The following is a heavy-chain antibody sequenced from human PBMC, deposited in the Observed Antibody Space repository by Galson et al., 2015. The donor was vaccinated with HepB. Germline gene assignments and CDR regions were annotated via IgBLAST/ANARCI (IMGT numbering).Heavy chain of an antibody. V-gene: IGHV3-30*18. J-gene: IGHJ4*02. Sequence: SLRLSCAASGFTFSSYGMRWVRQAPGKGLEWVAAISYDGGIKTYVDSVKGRFTISRDNSKSTLYLQMNSLRVEDTSVYYCAKEGSLAVAGALDYWGQGTLVTVSS. CDR3: AKEGSLAVAGALDY. CDR2: ISYDGGIK. D-gene: IGHD6-19*01. CDR1: GFTFSSYG.